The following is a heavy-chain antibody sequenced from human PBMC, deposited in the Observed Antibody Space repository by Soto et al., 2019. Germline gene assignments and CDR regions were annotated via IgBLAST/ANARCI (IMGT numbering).Heavy chain of an antibody. CDR2: IIPILGIA. CDR3: ARDKGEIAARDAFDI. Sequence: ASVKVSCKASGGTFSSYTISWVRQAPGQGLEWMGRIIPILGIANYAQKFQGRVTITADKSTSTAYMELSSLRSEDTAVYYCARDKGEIAARDAFDIWGQGTMVTVS. V-gene: IGHV1-69*04. J-gene: IGHJ3*02. CDR1: GGTFSSYT. D-gene: IGHD6-6*01.